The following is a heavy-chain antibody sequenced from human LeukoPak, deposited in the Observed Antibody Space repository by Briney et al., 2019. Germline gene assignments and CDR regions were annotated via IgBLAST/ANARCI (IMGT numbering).Heavy chain of an antibody. CDR1: GFTFSSYA. CDR2: ISGSGGST. CDR3: AKELRYFDWLFGYFDY. V-gene: IGHV3-23*01. Sequence: GGSLRLSCAASGFTFSSYAVSWVRQAPGKGLEWVSAISGSGGSTYYADSVKGRFTISRDNSKNTLYLQMNSLRAEDTAVYYCAKELRYFDWLFGYFDYWGQGTLVTVSS. D-gene: IGHD3-9*01. J-gene: IGHJ4*02.